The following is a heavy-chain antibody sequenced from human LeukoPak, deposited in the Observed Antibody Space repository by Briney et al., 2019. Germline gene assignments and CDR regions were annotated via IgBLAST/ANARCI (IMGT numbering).Heavy chain of an antibody. D-gene: IGHD2-15*01. J-gene: IGHJ4*02. CDR3: TTDTWYSAGH. CDR2: IKKDGSEK. CDR1: GFIFSRSC. Sequence: GGSLRLSCTASGFIFSRSCMAWIRQAPGKGLEWVAIIKKDGSEKYYVDSMKGRFTISRDNAKNSLFLQMNSLRAEDTAIYYCTTDTWYSAGHWGQGTLVTVSS. V-gene: IGHV3-7*03.